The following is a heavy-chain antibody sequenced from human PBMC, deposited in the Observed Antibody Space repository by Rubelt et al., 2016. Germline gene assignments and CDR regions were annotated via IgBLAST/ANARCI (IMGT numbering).Heavy chain of an antibody. Sequence: QVQLQESGPGLVKPSETLSLTCNVSGYSIRSSYYWGWIRQPPGKGLEWIGSIYHSGSTYYNPSLKSRVTISLDTSKNQFTLNLSSVTAADTAVYYCARASRSLGQGGFDYWGQGTLVTVSS. J-gene: IGHJ4*02. CDR1: GYSIRSSYY. CDR3: ARASRSLGQGGFDY. D-gene: IGHD3-16*01. V-gene: IGHV4-38-2*02. CDR2: IYHSGST.